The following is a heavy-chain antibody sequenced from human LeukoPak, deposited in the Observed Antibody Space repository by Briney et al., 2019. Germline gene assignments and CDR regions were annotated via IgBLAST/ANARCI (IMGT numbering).Heavy chain of an antibody. CDR3: ARDPLAYWYFDL. J-gene: IGHJ2*01. D-gene: IGHD2-21*01. CDR2: ISSSSTII. CDR1: GFTFNKYS. Sequence: PGGSLRLSCAASGFTFNKYSMNWVRQAPGEGLEWVSSISSSSTIIYYADSVRGRFAISRDNDKNSLYLQMNSLRVEDTAVYYCARDPLAYWYFDLWGRGTLVTVSS. V-gene: IGHV3-21*01.